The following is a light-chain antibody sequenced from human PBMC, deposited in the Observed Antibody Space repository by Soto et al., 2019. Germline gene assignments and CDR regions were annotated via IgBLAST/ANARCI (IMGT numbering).Light chain of an antibody. J-gene: IGKJ5*01. CDR2: AAS. V-gene: IGKV1-16*01. CDR3: QHYNGYPPT. CDR1: EDISTF. Sequence: DIQMTQSPSSLSASVGDSVTITCRATEDISTFLAWFQQKPGKPPKSLIYAASRLQSGVPSRFSGSGSATDFTLAISSLQPEDFGTYYCQHYNGYPPTFGHGTRLEIK.